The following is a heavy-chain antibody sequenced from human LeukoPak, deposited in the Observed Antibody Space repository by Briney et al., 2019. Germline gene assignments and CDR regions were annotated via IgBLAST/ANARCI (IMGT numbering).Heavy chain of an antibody. V-gene: IGHV3-7*01. CDR3: ARGLATTGTGRMVFQH. CDR1: GFTFSSYS. Sequence: GGSLRLSCAASGFTFSSYSMSWVRQAPGKGLEWVANIKQDGSEQYYVDSVKGRFTISRDNAKNSLYLQMNSLRAEDTAVYYCARGLATTGTGRMVFQHWGQGTLVTVSS. CDR2: IKQDGSEQ. J-gene: IGHJ1*01. D-gene: IGHD6-13*01.